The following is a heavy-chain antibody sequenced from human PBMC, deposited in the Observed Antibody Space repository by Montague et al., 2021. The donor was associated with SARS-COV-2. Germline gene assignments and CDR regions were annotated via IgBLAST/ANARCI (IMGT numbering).Heavy chain of an antibody. J-gene: IGHJ6*02. CDR2: ISSSSSYI. CDR3: ATQPSDGAGYYYGMDV. V-gene: IGHV3-21*01. CDR1: GFTFSSYS. D-gene: IGHD2-2*01. Sequence: SLRLSLSASGFTFSSYSMNWVRQAPGKGLEWVSSISSSSSYIYYADSVKGRFTISRDNAKNSLYLQMNSLRAEDTAVYYCATQPSDGAGYYYGMDVWGQGTTVTVSS.